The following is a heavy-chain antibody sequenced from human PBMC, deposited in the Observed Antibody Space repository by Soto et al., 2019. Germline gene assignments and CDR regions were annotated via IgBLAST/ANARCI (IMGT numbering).Heavy chain of an antibody. CDR3: ARGLRSSSLGYFDY. CDR1: GFTFSSYA. D-gene: IGHD6-6*01. V-gene: IGHV3-30-3*01. Sequence: QVQLVESGGGVVQPGRSLRLSCAASGFTFSSYAMHWVRQAPGKGLEWVAVISYDGSNKYYADSVKGRFTIYRDNSKNTLYLQMNSLRAEDTAVYYCARGLRSSSLGYFDYWGQGTLVTVSS. CDR2: ISYDGSNK. J-gene: IGHJ4*02.